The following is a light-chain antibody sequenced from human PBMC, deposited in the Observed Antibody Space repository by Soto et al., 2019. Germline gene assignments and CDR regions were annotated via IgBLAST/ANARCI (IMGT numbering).Light chain of an antibody. CDR2: DAS. Sequence: IQFTQSPSSLSASVGDRVTITCRASQSIRSYLNWYQQKPGEAPKLLIYDASALQRGVPSRFSGSGSGTKFTLTIASLQPDDFATYYCQQYETFSGTFGPGTKVDIK. CDR3: QQYETFSGT. V-gene: IGKV1-5*01. CDR1: QSIRSY. J-gene: IGKJ1*01.